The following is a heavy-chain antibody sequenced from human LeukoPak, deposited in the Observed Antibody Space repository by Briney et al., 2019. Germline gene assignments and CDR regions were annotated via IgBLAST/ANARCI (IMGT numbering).Heavy chain of an antibody. J-gene: IGHJ4*02. Sequence: GGSLRLSCAASGFSFSNYWMTWVRQPPGKGLEWVANIGQDGTGNHYVDSVKGRFTISRDNAKNSLYLQMNSLRADDTAVYYCARDLNYYATDYWGQGTLVTVSS. CDR1: GFSFSNYW. CDR2: IGQDGTGN. CDR3: ARDLNYYATDY. V-gene: IGHV3-7*01. D-gene: IGHD1-7*01.